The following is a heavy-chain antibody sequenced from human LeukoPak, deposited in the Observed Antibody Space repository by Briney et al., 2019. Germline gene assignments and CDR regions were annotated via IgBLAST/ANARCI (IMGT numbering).Heavy chain of an antibody. CDR2: INPNSGGT. Sequence: ASVKVSCKASGYTFTGYYIHWVRQAPGQGLEWMGWINPNSGGTNYAQKFQGRVTMTRDTSISTAYMELSRLRSDDTAVHYCARDRGIPFPYWFDPWGQGTLVTVSS. CDR1: GYTFTGYY. J-gene: IGHJ5*02. CDR3: ARDRGIPFPYWFDP. V-gene: IGHV1-2*02. D-gene: IGHD3-10*01.